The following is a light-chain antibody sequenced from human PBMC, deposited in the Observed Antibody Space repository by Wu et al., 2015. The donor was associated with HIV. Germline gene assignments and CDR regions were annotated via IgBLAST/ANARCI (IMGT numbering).Light chain of an antibody. Sequence: EIVMTQSPATLSVSPGEGVTLSCRANQSVSSYLAWYQQTPGQAPRLLIYGASTRATGVPARFSGSGSGTQFTLTITNVQSADSAVYYCQQYNNWPPYSFGQGTKLEIK. V-gene: IGKV3-15*01. CDR2: GAS. CDR1: QSVSSY. CDR3: QQYNNWPPYS. J-gene: IGKJ2*03.